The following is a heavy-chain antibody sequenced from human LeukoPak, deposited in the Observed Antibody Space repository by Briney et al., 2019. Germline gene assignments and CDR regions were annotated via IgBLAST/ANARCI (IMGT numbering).Heavy chain of an antibody. J-gene: IGHJ4*02. D-gene: IGHD3/OR15-3a*01. CDR3: AHVDWGSDY. CDR1: GGSISSYYW. Sequence: TLSLTCTVSGGSISSYYWSWIRQPPGKALEWLALIYWNDDKRYSPSLKSRLTITKDTSKNQVVLTMTNMDPVDTATYYCAHVDWGSDYWGQGTLVTVSS. V-gene: IGHV2-5*01. CDR2: IYWNDDK.